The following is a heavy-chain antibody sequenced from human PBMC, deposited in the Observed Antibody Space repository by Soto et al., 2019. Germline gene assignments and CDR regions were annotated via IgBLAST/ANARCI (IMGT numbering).Heavy chain of an antibody. CDR3: ATAEVDH. CDR1: GFTFANHW. J-gene: IGHJ5*02. CDR2: VISDGNTI. V-gene: IGHV3-74*01. Sequence: GGSLRLSCAASGFTFANHWMHWVRQAPGKGLEWVSRVISDGNTIDYADSVKGRFTVSRDNAKNTLYLQMNTLRAEDTAVYYCATAEVDHWGPGTLVTVSS.